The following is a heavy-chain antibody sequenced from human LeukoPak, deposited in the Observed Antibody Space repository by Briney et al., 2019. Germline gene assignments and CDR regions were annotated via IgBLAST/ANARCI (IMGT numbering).Heavy chain of an antibody. J-gene: IGHJ4*02. CDR3: ARATIHLDH. CDR1: GYSFTGNH. Sequence: ASVTVSCKVSGYSFTGNHVHWVRQAPGQGLEWMGWINPNTGDTNYARKFQGRVTMTRDTSINTAYLELRSLRSDDTAVYFCARATIHLDHWGQGTLVTVSS. D-gene: IGHD4/OR15-4a*01. CDR2: INPNTGDT. V-gene: IGHV1-2*02.